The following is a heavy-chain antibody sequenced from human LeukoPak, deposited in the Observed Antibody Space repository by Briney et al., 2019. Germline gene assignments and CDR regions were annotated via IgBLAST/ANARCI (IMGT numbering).Heavy chain of an antibody. CDR3: AREVAAAAGGEDI. J-gene: IGHJ3*02. V-gene: IGHV4-34*01. CDR1: GGSFSGYY. CDR2: INHSGST. D-gene: IGHD6-13*01. Sequence: PSETLSLTCAVYGGSFSGYYWSWIRQPPGKGLEWIGEINHSGSTNYNPSLKSRVTISVDTSKNQFSLKLSSVTAADTAVYYCAREVAAAAGGEDIWGQGTMVTVSS.